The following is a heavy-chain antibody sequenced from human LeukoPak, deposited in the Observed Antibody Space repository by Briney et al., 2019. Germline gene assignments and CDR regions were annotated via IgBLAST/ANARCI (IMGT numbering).Heavy chain of an antibody. CDR2: IIPIFGTA. D-gene: IGHD1-1*01. CDR1: GGTFSSYA. J-gene: IGHJ3*02. Sequence: ASVKVSCKASGGTFSSYAISWVRQAPGQGLEWMGGIIPIFGTANYAQKFQGRVTITADASTSTAYMELSSLRSEDTAVYYCTRAEIGLRYNWNDVTAFDIWGQGTMVTVSS. CDR3: TRAEIGLRYNWNDVTAFDI. V-gene: IGHV1-69*01.